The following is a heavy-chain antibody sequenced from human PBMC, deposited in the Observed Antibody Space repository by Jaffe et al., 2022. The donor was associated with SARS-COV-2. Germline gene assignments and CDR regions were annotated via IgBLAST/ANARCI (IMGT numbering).Heavy chain of an antibody. CDR1: GFTFSNFA. V-gene: IGHV3-23*01. CDR3: AKNLVGAIIDGMDV. CDR2: ISGSGDSR. J-gene: IGHJ6*02. Sequence: EVQLLESGGGLVQPGGSLRLSCAASGFTFSNFAMSWVRQAPGKGLEWVSGISGSGDSRSYVDSVKGRFTISRDNSKNTLYLQMSSLRAEDTAIYSCAKNLVGAIIDGMDVWGQGATVTVSS. D-gene: IGHD1-26*01.